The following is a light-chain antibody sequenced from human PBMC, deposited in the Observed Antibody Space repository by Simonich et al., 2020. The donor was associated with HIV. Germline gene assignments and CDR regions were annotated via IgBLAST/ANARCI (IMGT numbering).Light chain of an antibody. CDR1: QSVSYSSNNKNY. J-gene: IGKJ1*01. CDR2: WAS. Sequence: DIVMTQSPDSLAVSLGERATINCKSSQSVSYSSNNKNYLAWYQQKPGQPPKLLIYWASTREYGVPDRFSGSGSGTDFTLTISSLQAEDVAVYYCQQYYSTPTFGQGTKVEIK. CDR3: QQYYSTPT. V-gene: IGKV4-1*01.